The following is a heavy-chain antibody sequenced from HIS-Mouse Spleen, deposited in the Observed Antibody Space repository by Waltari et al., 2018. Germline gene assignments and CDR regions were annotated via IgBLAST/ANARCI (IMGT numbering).Heavy chain of an antibody. J-gene: IGHJ2*01. CDR3: AREIPYSSSWYDWYFDL. D-gene: IGHD6-13*01. Sequence: QLQLQESGPGLVKPSETLSLTCTVSGGSISSSSYYWGWIRQPPGKGLEWIGSIYYSGSPYYNPSLKNRVTISVDTSKNQFSLKLSSVTAADTAVYYCAREIPYSSSWYDWYFDLWGRGTLVTVSS. CDR2: IYYSGSP. V-gene: IGHV4-39*07. CDR1: GGSISSSSYY.